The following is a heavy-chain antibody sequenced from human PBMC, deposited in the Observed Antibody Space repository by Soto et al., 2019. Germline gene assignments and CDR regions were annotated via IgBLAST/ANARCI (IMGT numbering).Heavy chain of an antibody. Sequence: GGSLRLSCAASGFTFISYEMNWVRQAPGKGLEWVSYISSSGSTIYYADSVKGRFTISRDNAKNSLYLQMNSLRAEDTAVYYCARDPNSGSYYAGFDYWGQGTLVTVSS. CDR3: ARDPNSGSYYAGFDY. D-gene: IGHD1-26*01. CDR2: ISSSGSTI. CDR1: GFTFISYE. V-gene: IGHV3-48*03. J-gene: IGHJ4*02.